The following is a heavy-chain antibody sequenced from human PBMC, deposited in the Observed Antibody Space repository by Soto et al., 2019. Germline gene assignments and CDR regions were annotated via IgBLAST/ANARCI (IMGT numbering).Heavy chain of an antibody. J-gene: IGHJ4*02. CDR2: IGTIGDT. CDR1: GFTFRTYD. CDR3: VREEMGGNGYNYIDY. V-gene: IGHV3-13*01. Sequence: EVQLVESGGGLVQPGGSLRLSCAAFGFTFRTYDMHWVRQATGKGLEWVSAIGTIGDTYYADSVKGRFTISREDAKNSLYLQMNSLRAGDTAVYYCVREEMGGNGYNYIDYWGQGILVTVSS. D-gene: IGHD5-12*01.